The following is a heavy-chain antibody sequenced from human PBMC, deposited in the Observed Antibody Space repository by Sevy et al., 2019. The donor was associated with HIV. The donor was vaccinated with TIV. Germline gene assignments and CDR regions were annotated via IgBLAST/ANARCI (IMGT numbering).Heavy chain of an antibody. Sequence: SETLSLTCTVSGGSITSLYWNWIRQPPGKVLEWIANIYYNGHINYIPSLKSRVTLSLDTSKNQFSLGLSSVTAADTAMYYCAGENAWGRGYSWGQGTLVTVSS. CDR3: AGENAWGRGYS. D-gene: IGHD1-26*01. CDR2: IYYNGHI. V-gene: IGHV4-59*08. J-gene: IGHJ4*02. CDR1: GGSITSLY.